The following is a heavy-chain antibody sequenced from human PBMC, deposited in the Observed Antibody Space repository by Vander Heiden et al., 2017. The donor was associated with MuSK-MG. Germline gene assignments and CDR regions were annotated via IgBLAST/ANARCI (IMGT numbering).Heavy chain of an antibody. CDR2: IYASGST. CDR1: GDSISSDDYL. Sequence: QVQLQESGTGLVQPLLTLSLTCTVSGDSISSDDYLGSWIRQPAGKGLEWIGRIYASGSTNYNPSLKSRVTMSVDASKNQFSLKLSSVTAADMAVYYCVRGFHCTSASCPTDYWGQGTLVTVSS. D-gene: IGHD2-2*01. CDR3: VRGFHCTSASCPTDY. J-gene: IGHJ4*02. V-gene: IGHV4-61*02.